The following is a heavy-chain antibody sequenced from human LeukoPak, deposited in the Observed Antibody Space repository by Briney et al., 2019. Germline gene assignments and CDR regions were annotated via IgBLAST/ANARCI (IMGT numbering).Heavy chain of an antibody. CDR2: IYYSGNT. V-gene: IGHV4-59*01. Sequence: SETLSLTCTVSCGSIGGYFWTWIRQAPGKGLEWIGHIYYSGNTNYDPSLKNRVSISVDTSKNQISLKLTSVTSADTAKYYCARVRDYYYDNCGYYDYWGQGTPVTVSS. CDR3: ARVRDYYYDNCGYYDY. CDR1: CGSIGGYF. D-gene: IGHD3-22*01. J-gene: IGHJ4*02.